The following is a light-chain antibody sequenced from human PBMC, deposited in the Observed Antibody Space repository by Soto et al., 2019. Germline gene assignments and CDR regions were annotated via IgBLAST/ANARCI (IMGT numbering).Light chain of an antibody. CDR1: QSVSSSY. Sequence: EIVLTQSPGTLSLSPGERATLSCRASQSVSSSYLAWYQQKPGQAPRLLIYGASSRATGIPDRFSGSGSGTDFTLTSSSLQSEDFAVYYCQQYNNWPQMFGQGTKVDIK. J-gene: IGKJ1*01. CDR3: QQYNNWPQM. V-gene: IGKV3-20*01. CDR2: GAS.